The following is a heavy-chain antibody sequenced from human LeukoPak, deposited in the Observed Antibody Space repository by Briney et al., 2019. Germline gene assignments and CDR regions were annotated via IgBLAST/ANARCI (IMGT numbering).Heavy chain of an antibody. Sequence: SEILSLTCTVSGGSISSYYWSWIRQPAGKGLEWIGRIYTSGSTNYNPSLKSRVTMSVDTSKNQFSLKLSSVTAADTAVYYCARGPPPDSSGYYYYFDYWGQGTLVTVSS. D-gene: IGHD3-22*01. J-gene: IGHJ4*02. CDR2: IYTSGST. V-gene: IGHV4-4*07. CDR1: GGSISSYY. CDR3: ARGPPPDSSGYYYYFDY.